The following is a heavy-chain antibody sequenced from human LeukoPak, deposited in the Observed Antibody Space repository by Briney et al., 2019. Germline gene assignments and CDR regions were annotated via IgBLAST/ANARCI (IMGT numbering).Heavy chain of an antibody. J-gene: IGHJ6*03. CDR2: INHSGST. Sequence: PSETLSLTCAVYGGSFSGYYWSWIRQPPGKGLEWIGEINHSGSTNYNPSLKSRVTMSVDTSKNQFSLKLSSVTAADTAVYYCARAGYDFWSGYSYYYYMDVWGKGTTVTVSS. D-gene: IGHD3-3*01. CDR1: GGSFSGYY. CDR3: ARAGYDFWSGYSYYYYMDV. V-gene: IGHV4-34*01.